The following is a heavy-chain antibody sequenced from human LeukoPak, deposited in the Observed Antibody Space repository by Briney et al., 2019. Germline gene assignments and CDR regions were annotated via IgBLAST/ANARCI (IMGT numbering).Heavy chain of an antibody. CDR2: ISDSGGNT. D-gene: IGHD3-10*01. CDR1: GFTFSSYA. CDR3: AKDEGRDYFDY. J-gene: IGHJ4*02. Sequence: GGSLRLSCAASGFTFSSYAMSWVRQAPRKGLEWVSAISDSGGNTFYADSVKGRFTISRDNSRNTLYLQMNSLRAEDTAIYYCAKDEGRDYFDYWGQGTLVTVSS. V-gene: IGHV3-23*01.